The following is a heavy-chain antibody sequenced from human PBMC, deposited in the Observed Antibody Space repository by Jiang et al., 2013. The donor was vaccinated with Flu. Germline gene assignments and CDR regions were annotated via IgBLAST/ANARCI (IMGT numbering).Heavy chain of an antibody. CDR3: ARASGVPRPGWFDP. Sequence: GGTFSSYAISWVRQAPGQGLEWMGGIIPIFGTANYAQKFQGRVTITADESTSTAYMELSSLRSEDTAVYYCARASGVPRPGWFDPWGQGTLVTVSS. CDR1: GGTFSSYA. D-gene: IGHD2-8*01. J-gene: IGHJ5*02. V-gene: IGHV1-69*01. CDR2: IIPIFGTA.